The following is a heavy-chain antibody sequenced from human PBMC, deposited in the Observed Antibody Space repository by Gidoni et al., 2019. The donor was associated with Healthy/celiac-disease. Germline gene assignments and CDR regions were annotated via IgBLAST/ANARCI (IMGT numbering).Heavy chain of an antibody. CDR3: ASYYDYVWGSYRYTPRYFQH. D-gene: IGHD3-16*02. CDR2: INHSGST. V-gene: IGHV4-34*01. J-gene: IGHJ1*01. Sequence: QVQLQQWGAGLLKPSETLSLTCAVYGGSFSGYYWSWIRQPPGKGLEWIGEINHSGSTNYNPSLKSRVTISVDTSKNQFSLKLSSVTAADTAVYYCASYYDYVWGSYRYTPRYFQHWGQGTLVTVSS. CDR1: GGSFSGYY.